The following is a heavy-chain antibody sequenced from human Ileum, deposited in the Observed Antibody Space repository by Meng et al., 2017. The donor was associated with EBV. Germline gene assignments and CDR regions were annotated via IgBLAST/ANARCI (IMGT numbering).Heavy chain of an antibody. CDR1: CGYSRRCNW. J-gene: IGHJ4*02. CDR2: IYNSGST. V-gene: IGHV4-4*02. D-gene: IGHD6-19*01. CDR3: ARVGQWLPIDY. Sequence: QGQLAGAGPGLVKPSGTSSLSCAVSCGYSRRCNWWSWVLPPPGKGLEWIGEIYNSGSTNYNPFLKRRVTISVDKSKNQFSLNLSSVTAADTAVYYCARVGQWLPIDYWGQGTLVTVSS.